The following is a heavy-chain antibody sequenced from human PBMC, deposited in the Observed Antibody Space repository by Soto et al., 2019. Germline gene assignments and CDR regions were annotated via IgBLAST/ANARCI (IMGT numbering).Heavy chain of an antibody. D-gene: IGHD6-25*01. CDR3: ARGIAARYGMDV. Sequence: GGSLRLSCAASGFTFSSYWMHWVRQAPGKGLVWVSRINSDGSSTSYADSVKGRFTISRDNAKNTLYLQMNSLRAEDTAVYYCARGIAARYGMDVWGPGTTVTVSS. J-gene: IGHJ6*02. CDR1: GFTFSSYW. CDR2: INSDGSST. V-gene: IGHV3-74*01.